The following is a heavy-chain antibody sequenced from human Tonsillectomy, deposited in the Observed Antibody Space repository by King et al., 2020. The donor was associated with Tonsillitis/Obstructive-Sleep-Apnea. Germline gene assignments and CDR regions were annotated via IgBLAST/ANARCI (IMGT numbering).Heavy chain of an antibody. J-gene: IGHJ5*02. D-gene: IGHD1-7*01. V-gene: IGHV1-3*01. CDR1: GYTFSSYA. CDR3: ARSGTNNWFDP. Sequence: QLVQSGAEVKKPGASVKVSCKASGYTFSSYAMQWVRQAPGQRLEWMGWINAGNGNTKYSQRFQGRVTITRDTSASTVYMELSSLRSEDTAVYYCARSGTNNWFDPWGQGTLVTVSS. CDR2: INAGNGNT.